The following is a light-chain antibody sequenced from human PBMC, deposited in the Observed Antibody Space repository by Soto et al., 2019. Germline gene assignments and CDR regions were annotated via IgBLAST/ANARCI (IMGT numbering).Light chain of an antibody. CDR2: DAS. Sequence: EIVLTQSPGTLSLSPGERATLSCRASQSVSGSYLAWYQQKPGQAPRLLIYDASSRATGSPDRFSGSGSGTDFTLTISRLAPEDFAVYYCQQYGSSPSTFGQGTKVEIK. CDR3: QQYGSSPST. CDR1: QSVSGSY. J-gene: IGKJ1*01. V-gene: IGKV3-20*01.